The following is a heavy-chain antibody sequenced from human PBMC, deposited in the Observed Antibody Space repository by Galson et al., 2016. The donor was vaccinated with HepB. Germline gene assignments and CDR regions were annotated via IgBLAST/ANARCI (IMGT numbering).Heavy chain of an antibody. V-gene: IGHV3-64D*06. CDR2: ISSNGGTT. J-gene: IGHJ4*02. D-gene: IGHD3-16*02. Sequence: SLRLSCAASGFTFSRYALHWVRQAPGKGLEYVSAISSNGGTTYYADSVKGRFTISGDNFKNTLYLQMSSLRAEDTAVYYCVKDFDYVWGSFRFQTKYYFDYWGQGTLVTVSS. CDR1: GFTFSRYA. CDR3: VKDFDYVWGSFRFQTKYYFDY.